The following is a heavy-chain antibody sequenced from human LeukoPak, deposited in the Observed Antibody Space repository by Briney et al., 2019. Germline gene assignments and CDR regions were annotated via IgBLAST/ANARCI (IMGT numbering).Heavy chain of an antibody. V-gene: IGHV4-30-4*01. Sequence: SQTLSLTCTVSGASIRSGDHHWSWLRQSAGKGLEWIGYIYFSGSRSSNPSLRSRLTISVDTSKNQFSLKLSSVTAADTAVYYCARDSYPIVVVPAANLPAGWFDPWGQGTLVTVSS. D-gene: IGHD2-2*01. CDR3: ARDSYPIVVVPAANLPAGWFDP. J-gene: IGHJ5*02. CDR1: GASIRSGDHH. CDR2: IYFSGSR.